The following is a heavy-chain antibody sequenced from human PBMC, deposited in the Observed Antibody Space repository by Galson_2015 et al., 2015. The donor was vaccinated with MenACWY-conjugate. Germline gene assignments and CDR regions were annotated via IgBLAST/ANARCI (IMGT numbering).Heavy chain of an antibody. CDR2: ISSDGSST. Sequence: SLRLSCAASGLTFSSYWMHWVRQAPGKGLVWVSRISSDGSSTNYAESVKGRFTITRDNAKNTLYLQMNSLRAEDTAVYSCARARGYYSYDAVEIWGQGTMVTVSS. V-gene: IGHV3-74*01. CDR1: GLTFSSYW. CDR3: ARARGYYSYDAVEI. D-gene: IGHD3-22*01. J-gene: IGHJ3*02.